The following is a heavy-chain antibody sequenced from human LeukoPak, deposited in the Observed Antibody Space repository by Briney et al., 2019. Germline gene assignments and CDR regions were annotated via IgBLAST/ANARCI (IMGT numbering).Heavy chain of an antibody. V-gene: IGHV1-3*01. J-gene: IGHJ3*02. Sequence: GASVKVSCKASGYTFTSYAMHWVRQAPGQRLEWMGWINAGNGNTKYSQKFQGRVTITRDTSASTAYMELSSLRSEDTAVYYCARGGVVPAVRDAFDIWGQGTMATVSS. CDR2: INAGNGNT. D-gene: IGHD2-2*01. CDR1: GYTFTSYA. CDR3: ARGGVVPAVRDAFDI.